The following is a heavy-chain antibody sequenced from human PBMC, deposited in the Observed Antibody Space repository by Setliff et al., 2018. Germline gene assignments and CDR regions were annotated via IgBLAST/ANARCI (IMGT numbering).Heavy chain of an antibody. V-gene: IGHV3-48*03. J-gene: IGHJ6*02. D-gene: IGHD3-10*01. CDR2: ISSSGSTI. CDR1: GFTFSSYE. CDR3: AREELWFGELASYYYGMDV. Sequence: PGGSLRLSCAASGFTFSSYEMNWVRQAPGKGLEWVSYISSSGSTIYYADSVKGRFTISRDNAKKSLYLQMNSLRAEDTAVYYCAREELWFGELASYYYGMDVWGQGTTVTVSS.